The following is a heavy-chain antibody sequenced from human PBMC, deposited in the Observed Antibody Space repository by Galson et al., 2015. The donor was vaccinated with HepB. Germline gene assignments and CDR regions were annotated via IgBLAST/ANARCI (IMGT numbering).Heavy chain of an antibody. D-gene: IGHD2-15*01. CDR2: ISYDGSNT. J-gene: IGHJ5*02. CDR1: GFTFSSHA. V-gene: IGHV3-30*04. CDR3: ARDIVVVITAHTKYNCFDP. Sequence: SLRLSCAASGFTFSSHAMHWVRQAPGKGLEWVALISYDGSNTYHADSVKGRFTISRDNSRDTLYLQMNSLRAEDTALYYCARDIVVVITAHTKYNCFDPWGQGTLVTVSS.